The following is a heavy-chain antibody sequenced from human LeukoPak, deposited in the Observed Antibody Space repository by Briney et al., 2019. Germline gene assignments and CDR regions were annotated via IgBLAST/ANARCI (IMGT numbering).Heavy chain of an antibody. D-gene: IGHD3-10*01. V-gene: IGHV3-7*01. Sequence: GGSLRLSCAASGFTFSSYWMSWVRQAPGKGLEWVANIKQDGSEKYYVDSVKGRFTISRDNAKNSLYLQMNSLRAEDTAVYFRAGEPDYYCSGSDLRPFHPLGQGTLGTVSS. CDR1: GFTFSSYW. J-gene: IGHJ5*02. CDR2: IKQDGSEK. CDR3: AGEPDYYCSGSDLRPFHP.